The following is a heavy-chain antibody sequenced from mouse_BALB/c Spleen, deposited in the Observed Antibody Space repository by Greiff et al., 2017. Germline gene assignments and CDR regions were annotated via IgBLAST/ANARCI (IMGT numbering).Heavy chain of an antibody. CDR2: INPGSGGT. Sequence: QVQLQQSGAELVRPGTSVKVSCKASGYAFTNYLIEWVKQRPGQGLEWIGVINPGSGGTNYNEKFKGKATLTADKSSSTAYMQLSSLTSDDSAVYFCARRVDYYGSSDGGAMDYWGQGTSVTVSS. V-gene: IGHV1-54*01. D-gene: IGHD1-1*01. J-gene: IGHJ4*01. CDR3: ARRVDYYGSSDGGAMDY. CDR1: GYAFTNYL.